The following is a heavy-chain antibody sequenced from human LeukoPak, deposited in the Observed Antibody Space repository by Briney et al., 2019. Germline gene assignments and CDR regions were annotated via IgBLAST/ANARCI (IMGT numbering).Heavy chain of an antibody. CDR3: ARGSEGIAVAGTEYFQH. CDR1: GFTFGDYY. V-gene: IGHV3-11*05. Sequence: KSGGSLRLSCAASGFTFGDYYMSWIRQAPGKGLEWVSYISSSSSYTNYADSVKGRFTISRDNAKNSLYLQMNSLRAEDTAVYYCARGSEGIAVAGTEYFQHWGQGTLVTVPS. D-gene: IGHD6-19*01. CDR2: ISSSSSYT. J-gene: IGHJ1*01.